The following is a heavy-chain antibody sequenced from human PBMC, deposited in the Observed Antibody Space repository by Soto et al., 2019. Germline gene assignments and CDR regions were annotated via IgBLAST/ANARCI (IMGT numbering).Heavy chain of an antibody. CDR2: ISAYNGNT. D-gene: IGHD1-1*01. Sequence: ASVKVSCKASGYTFTSSGISWVRQAPGQGLEWMGWISAYNGNTNYAQKLQGRVTMTTDTSTSTAYMELRSLRSDDTAVYYCALIVERLGTYYFDYWGQGTLVTVSS. CDR3: ALIVERLGTYYFDY. V-gene: IGHV1-18*01. CDR1: GYTFTSSG. J-gene: IGHJ4*02.